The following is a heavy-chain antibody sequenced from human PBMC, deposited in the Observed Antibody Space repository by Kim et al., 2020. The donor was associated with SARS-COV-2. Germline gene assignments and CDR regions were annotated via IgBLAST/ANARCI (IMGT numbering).Heavy chain of an antibody. Sequence: GVSTYYADSVKGRFTISRDNSKNTLYLQMNSLRAEDTAVYYCARTGIDDYWGQGTLATVSS. CDR3: ARTGIDDY. D-gene: IGHD2-8*02. J-gene: IGHJ4*02. CDR2: GVST. V-gene: IGHV3-53*01.